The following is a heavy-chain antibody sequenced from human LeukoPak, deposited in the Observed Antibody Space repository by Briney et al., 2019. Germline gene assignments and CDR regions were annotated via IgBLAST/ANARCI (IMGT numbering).Heavy chain of an antibody. Sequence: GGSLRLSCAASGFTFSSYGMHWVRQAPGKGLEWVAVISYDGSNKYYADSVKGRFTISRDNAKNSLYLQMNSLRAEDTAVYYCAGDRGDYMDVWGKGTTVTISS. J-gene: IGHJ6*03. CDR1: GFTFSSYG. V-gene: IGHV3-30*03. CDR3: AGDRGDYMDV. CDR2: ISYDGSNK. D-gene: IGHD3-10*01.